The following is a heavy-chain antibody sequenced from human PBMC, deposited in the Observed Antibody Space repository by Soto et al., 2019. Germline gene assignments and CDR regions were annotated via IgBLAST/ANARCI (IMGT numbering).Heavy chain of an antibody. CDR2: IHYRANS. D-gene: IGHD3-3*02. V-gene: IGHV4-39*01. CDR3: ARPLQLAVSGFDP. J-gene: IGHJ5*02. Sequence: SETLSLTCAVSGDSISSSSYYWAWIRQPPGKGLEWIGSIHYRANSYYSPSLKSRITISVDTSKNQISLRRSSVTAADTAVYYCARPLQLAVSGFDPWGQGTLVTVSS. CDR1: GDSISSSSYY.